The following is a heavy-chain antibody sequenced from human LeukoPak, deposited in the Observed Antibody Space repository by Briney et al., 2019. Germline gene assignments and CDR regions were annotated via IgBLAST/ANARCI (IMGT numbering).Heavy chain of an antibody. CDR3: ARRTGDPPTGYYYYYMDV. D-gene: IGHD7-27*01. Sequence: SETLSLTCTVSGGSTSSSSYYWGWIRQPPGKGLEWIGSIYYSGSTYYNPSLKSRVTISVDTSKNQFPLKLSSVTAADTAVYYCARRTGDPPTGYYYYYMDVWGKGTTVTVSS. J-gene: IGHJ6*03. CDR2: IYYSGST. V-gene: IGHV4-39*01. CDR1: GGSTSSSSYY.